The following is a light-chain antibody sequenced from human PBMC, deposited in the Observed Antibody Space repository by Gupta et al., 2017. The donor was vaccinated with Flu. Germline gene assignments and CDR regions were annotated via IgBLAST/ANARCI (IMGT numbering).Light chain of an antibody. J-gene: IGLJ2*01. CDR2: QDR. Sequence: SYEVTQPPSVSLSPGQTASNACSGDKLGDKYVCWYQQKPGQSPVLVIYQDRKRPSGIPERFSGSNPGNTATLTISGTQAMDEADYFCQAWDSSTVVFGGGTKLTVL. CDR1: KLGDKY. V-gene: IGLV3-1*01. CDR3: QAWDSSTVV.